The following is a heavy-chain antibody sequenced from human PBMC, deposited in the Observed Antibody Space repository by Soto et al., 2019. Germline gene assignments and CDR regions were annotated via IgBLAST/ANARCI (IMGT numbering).Heavy chain of an antibody. Sequence: GASVKVSCKASGYTFTSYYMHWVRQAPGQGLEWMGWISAYNGDTNYAQKLQGRVTMTTDTSTSTAYMELRSLRSDDTAVYYCARQTLKGGYGPHDYWGQGTLVTVSS. J-gene: IGHJ4*02. V-gene: IGHV1-18*04. CDR1: GYTFTSYY. D-gene: IGHD3-22*01. CDR3: ARQTLKGGYGPHDY. CDR2: ISAYNGDT.